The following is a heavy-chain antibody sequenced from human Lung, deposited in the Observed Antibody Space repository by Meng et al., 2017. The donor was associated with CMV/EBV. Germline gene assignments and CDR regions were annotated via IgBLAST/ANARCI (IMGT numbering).Heavy chain of an antibody. Sequence: LXXAASGFTFGDYAMHWVRQAPGKGLEWVSGISWSGGSIGFADSVKGRFSISRDNADNSLYLQMNSLRPEDTALYYCAKSGAIAAAGSPFGRSYFDYWGRGXLVTVSS. V-gene: IGHV3-9*01. CDR3: AKSGAIAAAGSPFGRSYFDY. D-gene: IGHD6-13*01. CDR2: ISWSGGSI. J-gene: IGHJ4*02. CDR1: GFTFGDYA.